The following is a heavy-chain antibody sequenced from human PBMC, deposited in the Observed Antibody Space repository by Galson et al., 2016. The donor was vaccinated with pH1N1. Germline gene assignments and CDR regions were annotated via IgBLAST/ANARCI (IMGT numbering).Heavy chain of an antibody. D-gene: IGHD2-15*01. CDR1: GYNFTNYC. J-gene: IGHJ5*02. V-gene: IGHV5-51*01. CDR3: TRHDRFCGGSSCYSVWFDP. Sequence: QSGAEVKKPGDSLKISCKVSGYNFTNYCIGWVRQMPGKGLEWMGIIYPGDSDTKYSPAFQGHVTISADRSITTAYLQWSSLRASDPAIYYCTRHDRFCGGSSCYSVWFDPWGQGTLVTVSS. CDR2: IYPGDSDT.